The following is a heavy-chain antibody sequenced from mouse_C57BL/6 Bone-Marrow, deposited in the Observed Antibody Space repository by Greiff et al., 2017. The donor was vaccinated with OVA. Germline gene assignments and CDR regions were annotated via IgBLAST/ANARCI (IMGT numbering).Heavy chain of an antibody. CDR2: IDPENGDT. D-gene: IGHD2-1*01. V-gene: IGHV14-4*01. Sequence: VQLKQSGAELVRPGASVKLSCTASGFNIKDDYMHWVKQRPEQGLEWIGWIDPENGDTEYDSKFQGKATITADTSSNTASLQLSSLTSEDTAVYYCTSYGNFDYWGQGTTLTVSS. CDR3: TSYGNFDY. CDR1: GFNIKDDY. J-gene: IGHJ2*01.